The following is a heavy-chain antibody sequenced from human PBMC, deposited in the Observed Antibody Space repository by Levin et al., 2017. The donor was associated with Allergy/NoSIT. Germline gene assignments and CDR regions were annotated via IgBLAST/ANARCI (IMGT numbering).Heavy chain of an antibody. Sequence: GGSLRLSCAASGFSFSTCDMHWVRQAPGKGLEWVAVTSSDGSNKDYAGSVKGRFTISRDNSKNTVSLQMDSLRDDDTAVYYCAKGTYSSVYSSSDYWGQGTQVTVSS. V-gene: IGHV3-30*18. D-gene: IGHD1-26*01. CDR3: AKGTYSSVYSSSDY. CDR2: TSSDGSNK. J-gene: IGHJ4*02. CDR1: GFSFSTCD.